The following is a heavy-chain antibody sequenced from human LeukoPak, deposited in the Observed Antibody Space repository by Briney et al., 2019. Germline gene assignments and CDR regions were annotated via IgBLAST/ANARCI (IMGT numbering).Heavy chain of an antibody. Sequence: ASVKVSCKASGYTFTGYYMHWVRQAPGQGLEWMGWINPNSGGTNYAQKFQGGVSMTRDTSISTAYMELSRLRSDDTAVYYCARGAPRRWFGESLSGAKYYFDYWGQGTLVTVSS. CDR3: ARGAPRRWFGESLSGAKYYFDY. V-gene: IGHV1-2*02. J-gene: IGHJ4*02. D-gene: IGHD3-10*01. CDR2: INPNSGGT. CDR1: GYTFTGYY.